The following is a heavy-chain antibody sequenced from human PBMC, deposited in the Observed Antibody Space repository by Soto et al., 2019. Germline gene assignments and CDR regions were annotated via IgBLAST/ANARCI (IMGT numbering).Heavy chain of an antibody. CDR2: IIPILGIA. Sequence: SVKVSCKASGGTFSSYTISWVRQAPGQGLEWMGRIIPILGIANYAQKFQGRVTITADKSTSTAYMELSSLRSEDTAVYYCACSLPLAYCGGDCYSGYFDYWGQGTLVTVSS. V-gene: IGHV1-69*02. J-gene: IGHJ4*02. CDR3: ACSLPLAYCGGDCYSGYFDY. D-gene: IGHD2-21*02. CDR1: GGTFSSYT.